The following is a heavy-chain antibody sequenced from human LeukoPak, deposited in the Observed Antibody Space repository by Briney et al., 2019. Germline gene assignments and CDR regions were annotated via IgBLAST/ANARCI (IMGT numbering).Heavy chain of an antibody. Sequence: ASVKVSCKASGGTFSSYAISWVRQAPGQGLEWMGGIIPIFGTANYAQKFQGRVTITTDESTSTAYMELSSLRSEDTAVYYCARAPRIAAAGPHPRYYFDYWGQGTLVTVSS. D-gene: IGHD6-13*01. J-gene: IGHJ4*02. V-gene: IGHV1-69*05. CDR2: IIPIFGTA. CDR3: ARAPRIAAAGPHPRYYFDY. CDR1: GGTFSSYA.